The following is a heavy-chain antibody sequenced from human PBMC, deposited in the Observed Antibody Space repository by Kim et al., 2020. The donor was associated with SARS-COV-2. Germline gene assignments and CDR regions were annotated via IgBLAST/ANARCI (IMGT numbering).Heavy chain of an antibody. CDR2: ISAYNGNT. Sequence: ASVKVSCKASGYTFTSYGISWVRQAPGQGLEWMGWISAYNGNTNYAQKLQGRVTMTTDTSTSTAYMELRSLRSDDTAVYYCARSHSSVWGGHYYYGMDVWGQGTTVTVSS. V-gene: IGHV1-18*04. J-gene: IGHJ6*02. D-gene: IGHD6-19*01. CDR3: ARSHSSVWGGHYYYGMDV. CDR1: GYTFTSYG.